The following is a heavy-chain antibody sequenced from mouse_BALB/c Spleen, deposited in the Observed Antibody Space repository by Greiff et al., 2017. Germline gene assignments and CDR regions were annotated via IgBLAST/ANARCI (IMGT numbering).Heavy chain of an antibody. Sequence: EVNVVESGGGLVKPGGSLKLSCAASGFTFSSYAMSWVRQTPEKRLEWVASISSGGSTYYPDSVKGRFTISRDNARNILYLQMSSLRSEDTAMYYCARIYLYAMDYWGQGTSVTVSS. D-gene: IGHD1-1*01. J-gene: IGHJ4*01. CDR3: ARIYLYAMDY. CDR1: GFTFSSYA. CDR2: ISSGGST. V-gene: IGHV5-6-5*01.